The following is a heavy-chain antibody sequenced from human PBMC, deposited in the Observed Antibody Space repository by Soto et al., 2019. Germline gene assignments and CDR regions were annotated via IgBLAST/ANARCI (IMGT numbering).Heavy chain of an antibody. CDR1: GGTFSSYA. CDR2: IIPIFGTA. Sequence: QVQLVQSGAEVKKPGSSVKVSCKASGGTFSSYAISWVRQAPGQGLEWMGGIIPIFGTANYAQKFQGRVTITADESTSTAYMELSSLRSEDTAVYYCASVPYYYDRSGYYYRSPEDYWGQGTLVTVSS. CDR3: ASVPYYYDRSGYYYRSPEDY. V-gene: IGHV1-69*01. D-gene: IGHD3-22*01. J-gene: IGHJ4*02.